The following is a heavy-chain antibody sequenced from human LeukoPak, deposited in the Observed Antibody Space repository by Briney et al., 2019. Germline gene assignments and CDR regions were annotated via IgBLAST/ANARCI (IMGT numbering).Heavy chain of an antibody. V-gene: IGHV3-21*01. Sequence: GGSLRLSCAASGFTFSSYSMNWVRQAPGKGLEWVSSISSSSSYIYYADSAKGRFTISRDNAKNSLYLQMNSLRAEDTAVYYCATMARSYDAFDIWGQGTMVTVSS. CDR1: GFTFSSYS. J-gene: IGHJ3*02. D-gene: IGHD5-24*01. CDR3: ATMARSYDAFDI. CDR2: ISSSSSYI.